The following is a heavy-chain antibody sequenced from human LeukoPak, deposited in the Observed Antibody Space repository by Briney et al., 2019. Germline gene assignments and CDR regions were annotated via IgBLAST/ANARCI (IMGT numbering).Heavy chain of an antibody. CDR3: AREYGHDAFDI. CDR1: GGSIGSGGYY. Sequence: PSETLSLTCTVSGGSIGSGGYYWSWIRQHPGKGLEWIGYIYYSGSTYYNPSLKSRVTISVDTSKNQFSLKLSSVTAADTAVYYCAREYGHDAFDIWGQGTMVTVSS. CDR2: IYYSGST. D-gene: IGHD3-10*01. V-gene: IGHV4-31*03. J-gene: IGHJ3*02.